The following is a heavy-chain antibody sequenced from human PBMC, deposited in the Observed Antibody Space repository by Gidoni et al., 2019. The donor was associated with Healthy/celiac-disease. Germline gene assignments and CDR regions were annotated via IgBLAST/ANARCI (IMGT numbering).Heavy chain of an antibody. Sequence: VQLQESGPGLVKPSQTLSLTCTVSGGSLSRGGYYWSWIRQHPGKGLEWIGYIYYSGSTYYNPSLKSRVTISVDTSKNQFSLKLSSVTAADTAVYYCARARTPSDSPLKYFDYWGQGTLVTVSS. J-gene: IGHJ4*02. CDR1: GGSLSRGGYY. CDR3: ARARTPSDSPLKYFDY. D-gene: IGHD2-15*01. V-gene: IGHV4-31*03. CDR2: IYYSGST.